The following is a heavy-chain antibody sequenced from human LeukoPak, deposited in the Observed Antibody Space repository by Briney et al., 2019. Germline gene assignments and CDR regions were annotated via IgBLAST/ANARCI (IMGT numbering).Heavy chain of an antibody. V-gene: IGHV3-30-3*01. CDR2: ISYDGNNQ. CDR3: AKDPPSFHH. J-gene: IGHJ1*01. Sequence: PGTSLRLSCAVSGFAFSSLAMHWVRQAPGKGLEWVAFISYDGNNQYYADSVKGRFTISRDNSKNTLYLQMNNLRAEDTAIYYCAKDPPSFHHWGQGTLVTVSS. CDR1: GFAFSSLA.